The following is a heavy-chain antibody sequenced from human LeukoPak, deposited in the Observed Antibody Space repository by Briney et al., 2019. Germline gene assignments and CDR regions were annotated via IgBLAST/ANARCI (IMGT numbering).Heavy chain of an antibody. J-gene: IGHJ5*02. D-gene: IGHD5-12*01. CDR1: GFTFSSYS. Sequence: GGSLRLSCAASGFTFSSYSMNWVRQAPGKGLEWVSYISSNSSTIYYADPVKGRFTISRDNAKNSLYLQMNSLRDEDTAVYYCARGDIVATLPRGWFDPWGQGTLVTVSS. CDR3: ARGDIVATLPRGWFDP. V-gene: IGHV3-48*02. CDR2: ISSNSSTI.